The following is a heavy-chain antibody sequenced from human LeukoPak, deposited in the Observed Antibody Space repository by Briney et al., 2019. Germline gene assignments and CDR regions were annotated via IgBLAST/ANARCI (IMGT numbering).Heavy chain of an antibody. Sequence: ASVKVSCKASGYTFTGYYMHWVRQAPGQGLEWMGWINPNGGGTNYAQKFQGRVTMTRDTSISTAYMELSRLRSDDTAVYYCARPITTGGYSYGFFDYWGQGTLVTVSS. CDR2: INPNGGGT. CDR3: ARPITTGGYSYGFFDY. V-gene: IGHV1-2*02. CDR1: GYTFTGYY. J-gene: IGHJ4*02. D-gene: IGHD5-18*01.